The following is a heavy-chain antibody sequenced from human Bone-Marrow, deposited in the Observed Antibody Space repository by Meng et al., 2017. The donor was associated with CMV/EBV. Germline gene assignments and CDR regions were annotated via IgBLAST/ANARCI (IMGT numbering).Heavy chain of an antibody. CDR1: GYTFSSYG. Sequence: ASVKVSCKASGYTFSSYGISWVRQAHGQGHEWMGWISAYNGNTNNAQELQGRVTMTTDTSASTAYMELRSLRSDDTAVYYCARDLKEDCSSTSCYRDYYYYGMDVWGQGTTVTVSS. V-gene: IGHV1-18*01. J-gene: IGHJ6*02. D-gene: IGHD2-2*02. CDR3: ARDLKEDCSSTSCYRDYYYYGMDV. CDR2: ISAYNGNT.